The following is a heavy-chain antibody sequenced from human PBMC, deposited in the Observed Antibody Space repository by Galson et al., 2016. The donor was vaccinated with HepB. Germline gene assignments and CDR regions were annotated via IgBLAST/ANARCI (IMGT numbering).Heavy chain of an antibody. CDR3: ASLESTDCTSSSCYAGY. J-gene: IGHJ4*02. D-gene: IGHD2-2*01. Sequence: QSGAEVKKPGESLRISCKGSGYSFTSYWISWVRQMPGKGLEWMGRIDPSDSNSNYSPSFQGHVTISADKSISTAYLQWSSLKASATAMYYCASLESTDCTSSSCYAGYWGQGTLVTVSS. CDR1: GYSFTSYW. CDR2: IDPSDSNS. V-gene: IGHV5-10-1*01.